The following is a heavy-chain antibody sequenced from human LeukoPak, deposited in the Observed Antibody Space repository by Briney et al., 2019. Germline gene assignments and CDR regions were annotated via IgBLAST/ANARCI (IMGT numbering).Heavy chain of an antibody. CDR3: TTPPGYDFWSEEYFQH. D-gene: IGHD3-3*01. CDR1: GFTFSNAW. Sequence: GGSLRLSCAASGFTFSNAWMSWVRQAPGKGLEWVGRIKSKTDGGTTDYAAPVKGRFTISRDDSKNTLYLQMNSLKTEDTAVYYCTTPPGYDFWSEEYFQHWGQGTLVTVSS. J-gene: IGHJ1*01. V-gene: IGHV3-15*01. CDR2: IKSKTDGGTT.